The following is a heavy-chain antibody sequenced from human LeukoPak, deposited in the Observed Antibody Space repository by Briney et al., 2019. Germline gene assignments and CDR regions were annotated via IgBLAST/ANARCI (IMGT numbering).Heavy chain of an antibody. V-gene: IGHV3-48*02. CDR1: GFTFSSYE. CDR3: ARASRSGYDY. D-gene: IGHD3-22*01. CDR2: IGSGSSAI. J-gene: IGHJ4*02. Sequence: SGGSLRLSCAASGFTFSSYEMNWVRQAPGKGLEWVSYIGSGSSAIYYADSVKGRFTISRDNAKNSLFLQMNSLRDEDAAVYYCARASRSGYDYWGQGTLVTVSS.